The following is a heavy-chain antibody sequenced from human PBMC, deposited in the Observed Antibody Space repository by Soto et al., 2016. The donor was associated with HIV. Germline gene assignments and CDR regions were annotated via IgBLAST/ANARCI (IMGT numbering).Heavy chain of an antibody. CDR3: ARVGVAWFDS. D-gene: IGHD2-15*01. CDR1: GFTFSASA. CDR2: IRSKANNYAT. J-gene: IGHJ5*01. V-gene: IGHV3-73*01. Sequence: EVQLVESGGGVVQPEGSLKLFCEASGFTFSASAIHWVRQASGKGLEWLGRIRSKANNYATSYAVSLKGRFTVSRDESKNMAYLEMKDLKTEDTAVYYCARVGVAWFDSWGQGTLAPSPQ.